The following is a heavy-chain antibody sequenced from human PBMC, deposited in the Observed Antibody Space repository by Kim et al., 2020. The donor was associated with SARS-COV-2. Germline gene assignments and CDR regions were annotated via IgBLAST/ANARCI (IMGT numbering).Heavy chain of an antibody. CDR1: GLTFNTYW. D-gene: IGHD6-19*01. J-gene: IGHJ4*02. Sequence: GGSLRLSCVASGLTFNTYWMNWVRQAPGKGLQWVANVRQDGNEENYVDSLKGRFRISRANAKNSVYLEMSSLRVEDTAVYYCAGGNGWLITAWGQGTLVTVSS. CDR3: AGGNGWLITA. V-gene: IGHV3-7*01. CDR2: VRQDGNEE.